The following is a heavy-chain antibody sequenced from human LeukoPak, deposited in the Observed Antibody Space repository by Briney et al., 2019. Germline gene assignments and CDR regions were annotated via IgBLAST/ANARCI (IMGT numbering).Heavy chain of an antibody. CDR2: INQHGSET. J-gene: IGHJ4*02. CDR1: GFSFSTYW. Sequence: GGSLRLSCEVSGFSFSTYWMTWVRQAPGKGLEWVANINQHGSETYYVDSVKGRFIISRDNAKNSLYLQMNSLRAEDTAVYYCATSRGSWPDYFDYWGQGTLVTVSS. D-gene: IGHD6-13*01. V-gene: IGHV3-7*01. CDR3: ATSRGSWPDYFDY.